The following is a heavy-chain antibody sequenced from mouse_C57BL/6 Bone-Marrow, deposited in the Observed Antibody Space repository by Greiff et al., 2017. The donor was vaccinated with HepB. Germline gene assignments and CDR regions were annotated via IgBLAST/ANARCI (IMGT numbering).Heavy chain of an antibody. V-gene: IGHV14-3*01. Sequence: EVQLQQSGTVLARPGASVKMSCKTSGFNIKNTYMHWVKQRPEQGLEWIGRIDPANGNTKYAPKFQGKATITADTSSNTAYLQLSSLTSEDTAIYYCLPYYYGSSWYFDDWGTGTTVTVSS. CDR3: LPYYYGSSWYFDD. CDR2: IDPANGNT. CDR1: GFNIKNTY. D-gene: IGHD1-1*01. J-gene: IGHJ1*03.